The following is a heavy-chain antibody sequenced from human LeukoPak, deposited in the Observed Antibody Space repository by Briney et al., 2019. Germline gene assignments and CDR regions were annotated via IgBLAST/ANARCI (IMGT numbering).Heavy chain of an antibody. CDR2: ISGSGGST. D-gene: IGHD1-26*01. CDR3: ARDNGVGAFDY. CDR1: GFTFSIYA. V-gene: IGHV3-23*01. J-gene: IGHJ4*02. Sequence: PGGSLRLSCAASGFTFSIYAMSWVRQAPGKGLEWVSTISGSGGSTYSADSVKGRFTISRDNSKNTLYLQMNSLRAEDTAVYYCARDNGVGAFDYWGQGTLVTVSS.